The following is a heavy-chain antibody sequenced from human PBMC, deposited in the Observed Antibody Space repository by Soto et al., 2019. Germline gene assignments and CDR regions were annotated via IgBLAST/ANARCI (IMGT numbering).Heavy chain of an antibody. V-gene: IGHV1-69*06. CDR1: GGTSSNFV. CDR2: ILPMFGAV. D-gene: IGHD3-3*01. J-gene: IGHJ6*02. Sequence: QVQLVQSGTEVKKSGSSVKVSCRASGGTSSNFVITWVRQVPGQGLEWLGGILPMFGAVKYAQKFQDRLIITADRSTQTAAMELGSLRSADTAVYYCARPKRSGYDRGDSYYHTMDVWGHGTTVTVS. CDR3: ARPKRSGYDRGDSYYHTMDV.